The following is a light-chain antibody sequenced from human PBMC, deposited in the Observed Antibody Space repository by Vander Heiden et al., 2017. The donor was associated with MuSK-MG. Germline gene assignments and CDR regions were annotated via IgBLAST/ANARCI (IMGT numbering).Light chain of an antibody. CDR3: QQDNDWPIT. Sequence: EIVMTQSPATLSVSPGEGATLSCRASESVSSNLAWYQQKPGQAPRLLIYGGSSRATGTPVRISGSGSGTEFTLTISSLQSEDSAVYYCQQDNDWPITFGQGTPLDIK. J-gene: IGKJ5*01. CDR2: GGS. CDR1: ESVSSN. V-gene: IGKV3-15*01.